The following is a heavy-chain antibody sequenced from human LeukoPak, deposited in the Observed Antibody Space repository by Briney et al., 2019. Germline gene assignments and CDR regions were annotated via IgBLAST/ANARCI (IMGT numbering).Heavy chain of an antibody. CDR1: GFTFSDYY. J-gene: IGHJ6*03. CDR3: AREVQLLWYYYYMDV. D-gene: IGHD2-2*01. V-gene: IGHV3-11*04. Sequence: PGGSLRLSSAASGFTFSDYYMSWIRQAPGKGLEWVSYISSSGSTIYYADSVKGRFTISRDNAKSSLYLQMNSLRAEDTAVYYCAREVQLLWYYYYMDVWGKGTTVTVSS. CDR2: ISSSGSTI.